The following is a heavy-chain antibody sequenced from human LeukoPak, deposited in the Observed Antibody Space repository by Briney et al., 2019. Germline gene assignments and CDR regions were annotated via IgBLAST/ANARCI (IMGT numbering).Heavy chain of an antibody. D-gene: IGHD3-10*01. CDR2: ISGSGSTI. V-gene: IGHV3-11*01. Sequence: GGSLRLSCAASGFTFSDYYMNWIRQAPGKGLEWVSYISGSGSTIYYADSVKGRFTISRDNADNSFYLQMDSLRAEDTAIHYCAKVPYSDYGAGRPPFMDVWGQGTTVAVSS. CDR1: GFTFSDYY. J-gene: IGHJ6*02. CDR3: AKVPYSDYGAGRPPFMDV.